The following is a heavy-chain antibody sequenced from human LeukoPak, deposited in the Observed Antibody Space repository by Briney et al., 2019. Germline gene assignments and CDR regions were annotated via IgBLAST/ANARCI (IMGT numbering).Heavy chain of an antibody. Sequence: SETLSLTCTVSGGSISSYYWSWIRQPPGKGLEWIGYIYYSGSTNYNPSLKSRVTISVDTSKNQFSLKLSSVTAADTAVYYCARGVGYCSSTSCYLFYYYYMDAWGKGTTVTVSS. V-gene: IGHV4-59*01. CDR1: GGSISSYY. CDR2: IYYSGST. CDR3: ARGVGYCSSTSCYLFYYYYMDA. J-gene: IGHJ6*03. D-gene: IGHD2-2*01.